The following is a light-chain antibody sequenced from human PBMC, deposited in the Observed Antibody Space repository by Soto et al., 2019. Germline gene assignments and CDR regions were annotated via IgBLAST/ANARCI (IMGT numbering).Light chain of an antibody. V-gene: IGKV1-5*01. Sequence: QLTQSPSSLSASVGDRVTITCRASQSISSYLNWYQQKPGKAPKLLIYDAYSLESGVPSRFSGSGSGTESPLTITGLQPDDFATYYCKQYNAYSGTFGQGTRLEI. CDR2: DAY. CDR1: QSISSY. J-gene: IGKJ5*01. CDR3: KQYNAYSGT.